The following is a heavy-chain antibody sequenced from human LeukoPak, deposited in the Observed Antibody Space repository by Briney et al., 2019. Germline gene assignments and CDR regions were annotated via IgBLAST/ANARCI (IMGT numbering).Heavy chain of an antibody. Sequence: ASGKVSCKSAGYTFTSYDINSVRHAGGSLLEWMGWMNPNSGNTGYAQKFQGRVTMTRNTSISTAYMELSSLRSEDTAVYYCARGSSSWSDYWGQGTLVTVSS. CDR2: MNPNSGNT. V-gene: IGHV1-8*01. CDR1: GYTFTSYD. J-gene: IGHJ4*02. CDR3: ARGSSSWSDY. D-gene: IGHD6-13*01.